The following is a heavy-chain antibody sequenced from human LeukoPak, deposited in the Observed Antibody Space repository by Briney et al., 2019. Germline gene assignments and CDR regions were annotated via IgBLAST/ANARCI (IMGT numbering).Heavy chain of an antibody. CDR1: GFTFSRYY. CDR2: ISSSSSYI. V-gene: IGHV3-21*01. Sequence: PGGSLRLSCAASGFTFSRYYMHWVRQAPGKGLEWVSSISSSSSYIYYADSVKGRFTISRDNAKNSLYLQMNSLRAEDTAVYYCARLEVPAATGAFDIWGQGTMVTVSS. J-gene: IGHJ3*02. D-gene: IGHD2-2*01. CDR3: ARLEVPAATGAFDI.